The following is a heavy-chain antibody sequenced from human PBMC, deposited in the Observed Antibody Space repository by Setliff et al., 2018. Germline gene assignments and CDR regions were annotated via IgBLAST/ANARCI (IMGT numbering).Heavy chain of an antibody. D-gene: IGHD3-3*01. Sequence: SETLSLTCTVSGGSISSGGYYWSWIRQHPGKGLEWIGYIYYSGSTYYNPSLKSRVTISLDTSNNQFSLSLSSVTAADTAVYYCARMSGFQYMDVWGKGTTVTVSS. CDR2: IYYSGST. CDR3: ARMSGFQYMDV. J-gene: IGHJ6*03. V-gene: IGHV4-31*03. CDR1: GGSISSGGYY.